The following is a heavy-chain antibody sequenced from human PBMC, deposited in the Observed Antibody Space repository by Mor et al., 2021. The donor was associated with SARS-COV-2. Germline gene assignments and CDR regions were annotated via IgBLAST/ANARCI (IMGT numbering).Heavy chain of an antibody. CDR3: ARMAYYDSSGLTDYYYYMDV. V-gene: IGHV3-33*01. D-gene: IGHD3-22*01. Sequence: LEWVAVIWCDGIHKNFADSVKGRFTISRDNSKNTLYLQMNSLRAEDTAVYYCARMAYYDSSGLTDYYYYMDVWGK. CDR2: IWCDGIHK. J-gene: IGHJ6*03.